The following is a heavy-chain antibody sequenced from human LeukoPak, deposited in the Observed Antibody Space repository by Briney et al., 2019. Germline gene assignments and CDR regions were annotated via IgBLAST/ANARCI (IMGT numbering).Heavy chain of an antibody. J-gene: IGHJ4*02. Sequence: SQTLSLTCAISGDSVSRNSVAWNWIRQSPSRGLEWLGRTYYRSKWYNGYAVSVKSRITINPDTSKNQFSLQLNSVTPEDTAVYYCARGLRFLEWLDVYYFDYWGQGTLVTVSS. CDR2: TYYRSKWYN. CDR1: GDSVSRNSVA. D-gene: IGHD3-3*01. CDR3: ARGLRFLEWLDVYYFDY. V-gene: IGHV6-1*01.